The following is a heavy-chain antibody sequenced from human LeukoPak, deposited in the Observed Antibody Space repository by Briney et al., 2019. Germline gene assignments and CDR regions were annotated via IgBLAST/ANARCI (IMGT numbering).Heavy chain of an antibody. Sequence: SDTLSLTCTVSGDSISTYYWSWIRQPPGNGLEWIGCICNSGGTNYNPSLKSRVTISVDTSKNQFSLNLSSVTAADTAVYYCAKTGRPNNSGWYRWFDPWGQGTLVTVSS. J-gene: IGHJ5*02. CDR3: AKTGRPNNSGWYRWFDP. V-gene: IGHV4-4*09. D-gene: IGHD6-19*01. CDR2: ICNSGGT. CDR1: GDSISTYY.